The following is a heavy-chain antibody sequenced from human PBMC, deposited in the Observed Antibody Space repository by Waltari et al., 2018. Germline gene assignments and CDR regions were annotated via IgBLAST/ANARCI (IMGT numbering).Heavy chain of an antibody. J-gene: IGHJ4*02. Sequence: QVQLQESGPGLVKPSETLSLTGTVSGGSISSYYWSWIRQPAGKGLEWIGRIYTSGSTNYNPSLKSRVTMSVDTSKNQFSLKLSSVTAADTAVYYCAREKRSRYYDSSGYYIDYWGQGTLVTVSS. D-gene: IGHD3-22*01. CDR1: GGSISSYY. V-gene: IGHV4-4*07. CDR2: IYTSGST. CDR3: AREKRSRYYDSSGYYIDY.